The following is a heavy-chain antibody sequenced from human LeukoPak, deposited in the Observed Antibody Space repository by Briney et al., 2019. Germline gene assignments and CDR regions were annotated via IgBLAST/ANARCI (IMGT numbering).Heavy chain of an antibody. Sequence: GGSLRLSCAASGFTFDDYAMHWVRQAPGKGLEWVSGISWNSGSIGYADSVKGRFTISRDNAKNSLYLQMNSLRAEDTALYYCAKGGTVAGHYFDYWGQGTLVTVSS. CDR2: ISWNSGSI. CDR1: GFTFDDYA. V-gene: IGHV3-9*01. D-gene: IGHD6-19*01. J-gene: IGHJ4*02. CDR3: AKGGTVAGHYFDY.